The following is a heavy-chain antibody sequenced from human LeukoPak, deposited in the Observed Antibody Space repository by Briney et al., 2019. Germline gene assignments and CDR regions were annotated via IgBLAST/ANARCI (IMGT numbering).Heavy chain of an antibody. Sequence: GGSLRLSCAASGFTFSGYWMYWVRQALGKGLVWVSRINSDGSRTNYADSVKGRFTISRDNAKNTLYLQMNSLRAKDTAVYYCARTRYSGNSADYWGQGTLVTVS. CDR3: ARTRYSGNSADY. V-gene: IGHV3-74*01. D-gene: IGHD1-26*01. J-gene: IGHJ4*02. CDR2: INSDGSRT. CDR1: GFTFSGYW.